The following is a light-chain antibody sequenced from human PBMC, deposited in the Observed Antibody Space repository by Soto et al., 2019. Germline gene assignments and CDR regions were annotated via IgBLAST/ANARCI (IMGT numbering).Light chain of an antibody. V-gene: IGKV3D-15*01. J-gene: IGKJ5*01. CDR3: QQHGQWPIT. Sequence: IVMTQSPATLSVSPGERATLSCRASQSVNSNYLAWYQQKPGQTPRILIYGISKRATDIPDRFSGSWSGTEFTLTISSLQPEDFATYYCQQHGQWPITFGQGTRLEIK. CDR1: QSVNSN. CDR2: GIS.